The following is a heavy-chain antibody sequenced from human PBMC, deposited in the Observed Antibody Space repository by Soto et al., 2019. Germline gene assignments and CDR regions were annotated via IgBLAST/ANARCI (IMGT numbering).Heavy chain of an antibody. CDR2: INHSGST. Sequence: PWETLSLTCAVYGGSFSGYYWSWIRQPPGKGLEWIGEINHSGSTNYNPSLKSRVTISVDTSKNQFPLKLSSVTAADTAVYYCARGSYDSSGYYYDYWGQGTLVTVSS. CDR3: ARGSYDSSGYYYDY. V-gene: IGHV4-34*01. J-gene: IGHJ4*02. D-gene: IGHD3-22*01. CDR1: GGSFSGYY.